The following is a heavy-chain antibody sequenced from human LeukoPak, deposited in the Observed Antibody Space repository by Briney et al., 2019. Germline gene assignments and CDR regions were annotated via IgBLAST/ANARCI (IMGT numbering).Heavy chain of an antibody. J-gene: IGHJ4*02. CDR3: ARARGPIREDYSSGLYFGSFDY. CDR2: IYTSGSN. CDR1: GGSISSYY. D-gene: IGHD6-19*01. Sequence: SEALSLTCTVSGGSISSYYWSWIRQPAGKGLEWIGRIYTSGSNNYNPSLKSRVTMSEETSQKQFSLKMSSVTAGDTAGYYFARARGPIREDYSSGLYFGSFDYWGQGTLVTVSS. V-gene: IGHV4-4*07.